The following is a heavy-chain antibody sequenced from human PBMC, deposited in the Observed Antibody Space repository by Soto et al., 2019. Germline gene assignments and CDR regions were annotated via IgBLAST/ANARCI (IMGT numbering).Heavy chain of an antibody. V-gene: IGHV1-69*12. CDR2: IIPIFRTA. CDR3: ARRYCISTSCHYYGMDV. CDR1: GGTFSTYT. J-gene: IGHJ6*02. Sequence: QVQLVQSGAEVKKPGSSVKVSCKASGGTFSTYTVSWVRQAPGHGLEWMGGIIPIFRTANYAQKFQGRVTVTADESTSTAYMELSSLRSEDTSVYYCARRYCISTSCHYYGMDVWGQGTTVTVSS. D-gene: IGHD2-2*01.